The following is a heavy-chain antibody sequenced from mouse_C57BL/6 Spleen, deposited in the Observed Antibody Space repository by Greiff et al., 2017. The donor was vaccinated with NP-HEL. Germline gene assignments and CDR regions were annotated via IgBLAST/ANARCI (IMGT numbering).Heavy chain of an antibody. D-gene: IGHD1-1*01. J-gene: IGHJ3*01. Sequence: EVMLVESGGGLVKPGGSLKLSCAASGFTFSSYAMSWVRQTPEKRLEWVATISDGGSYTYYPDNVKGRFTISRDNAKNNLYLQMSHLKSEDTAMYYCARDGGGSSLAWFAYWGQGTLVTVSA. V-gene: IGHV5-4*01. CDR1: GFTFSSYA. CDR2: ISDGGSYT. CDR3: ARDGGGSSLAWFAY.